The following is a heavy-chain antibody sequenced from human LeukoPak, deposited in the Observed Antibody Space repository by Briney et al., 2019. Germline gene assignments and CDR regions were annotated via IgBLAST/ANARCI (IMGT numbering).Heavy chain of an antibody. D-gene: IGHD6-19*01. CDR2: INWNGGST. V-gene: IGHV3-20*04. CDR1: GFTLDDYG. Sequence: RTGGSLRLSCAASGFTLDDYGMSWVRQAPGKGLEWVSGINWNGGSTGYADSVKGRFTISRDNAKNSLYLQMNSLRAEDTALYYCARDEGAVAGTRFNYYYYYMDVWGKGTTVTVSS. J-gene: IGHJ6*03. CDR3: ARDEGAVAGTRFNYYYYYMDV.